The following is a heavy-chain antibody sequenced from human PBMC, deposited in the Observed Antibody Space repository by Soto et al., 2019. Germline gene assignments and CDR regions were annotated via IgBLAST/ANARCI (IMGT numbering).Heavy chain of an antibody. CDR1: GFSFNNFD. D-gene: IGHD6-13*01. CDR2: ISSAGHKK. Sequence: GGSLRLSCAASGFSFNNFDMHWVRQAPGKGLEWVAVISSAGHKKFYSDSVTGRFTISRDNSKNTLYLQVSSLRAEDTAVYYCAKDRGLAAYFDSWGQGTQVTV. V-gene: IGHV3-30*18. J-gene: IGHJ4*02. CDR3: AKDRGLAAYFDS.